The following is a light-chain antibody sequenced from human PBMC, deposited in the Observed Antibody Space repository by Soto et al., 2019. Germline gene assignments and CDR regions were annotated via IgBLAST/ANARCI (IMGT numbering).Light chain of an antibody. V-gene: IGKV1-33*01. J-gene: IGKJ4*01. CDR1: QDISNR. CDR3: QQYVNLVT. CDR2: DAS. Sequence: DSQMTQSPSSLSASVGDRVTITCQASQDISNRLNWYQQKPGKAPKLLINDASNLEAGVPSRFSGSGSGTDFTFTISSLQPEDIATYYCQQYVNLVTFGGVTKLEIK.